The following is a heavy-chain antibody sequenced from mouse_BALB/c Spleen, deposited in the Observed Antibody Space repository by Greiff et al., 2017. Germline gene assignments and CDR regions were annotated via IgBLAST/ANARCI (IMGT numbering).Heavy chain of an antibody. CDR2: ISYSGST. CDR3: ARCFSYDGYYRYYAMDY. Sequence: EVKLVESGPGLVKPSQSLSLTCTVTGYSITSDYAWNWIRQFPGNKLEWMGYISYSGSTSYNPSLKSRISITRDTSKNQFFLQLNSVTTEDTATYYCARCFSYDGYYRYYAMDYWGQGTSVTVSS. CDR1: GYSITSDYA. D-gene: IGHD2-3*01. J-gene: IGHJ4*01. V-gene: IGHV3-2*02.